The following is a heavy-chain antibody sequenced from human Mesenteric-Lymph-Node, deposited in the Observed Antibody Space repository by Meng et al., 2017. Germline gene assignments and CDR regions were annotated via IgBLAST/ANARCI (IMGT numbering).Heavy chain of an antibody. CDR2: IWHDGSNK. J-gene: IGHJ4*02. Sequence: GESLKISCAASGFTFSDYYMSWIRQAPGKGLEWVSVIWHDGSNKYYADSVKGRFTISRDNSENTLYLQMNSLRAEDTAVYYCARDLGDGIWSGYRYWGQGALVTVSS. V-gene: IGHV3-33*08. D-gene: IGHD3-3*01. CDR3: ARDLGDGIWSGYRY. CDR1: GFTFSDYY.